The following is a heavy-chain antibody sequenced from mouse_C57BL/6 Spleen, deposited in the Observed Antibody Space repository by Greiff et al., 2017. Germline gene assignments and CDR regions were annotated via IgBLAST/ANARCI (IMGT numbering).Heavy chain of an antibody. D-gene: IGHD1-1*01. CDR3: ARGTVVASDY. CDR2: IYSRDGST. Sequence: QVQLKESGPELVKPGASVKLFCKAFGYTFTSHDINWVKQRPGQGLEWIGWIYSRDGSTKYNEKFKGKATLTVDTSSSTAYMELHSLTSEDSAVYFCARGTVVASDYWGQGTTLTVSS. CDR1: GYTFTSHD. J-gene: IGHJ2*01. V-gene: IGHV1-85*01.